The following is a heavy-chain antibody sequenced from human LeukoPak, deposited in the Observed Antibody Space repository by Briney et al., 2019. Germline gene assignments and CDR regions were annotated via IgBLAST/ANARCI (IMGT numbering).Heavy chain of an antibody. D-gene: IGHD6-13*01. CDR1: GDSISNYY. J-gene: IGHJ4*02. Sequence: PSDTLSHTCSVSGDSISNYYWSWIRQPPGKGLEWIGYISYSGITSYNPSLKSRLTMSMDTSKNQFSLKLISVTAADTAVYYCARLRSWQLGVDYWGRGTLATVSS. V-gene: IGHV4-59*08. CDR2: ISYSGIT. CDR3: ARLRSWQLGVDY.